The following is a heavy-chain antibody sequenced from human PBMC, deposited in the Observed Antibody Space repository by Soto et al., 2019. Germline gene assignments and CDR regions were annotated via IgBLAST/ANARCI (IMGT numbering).Heavy chain of an antibody. CDR3: ARPGRTGTHHYFDY. CDR1: GYSFTSYW. Sequence: PXESLKISCKGSGYSFTSYWIGWVGQMRGKGLEWMGIIYPGDSDTRYSPSFQGQVTISADKSISTAYLQWSSLKASDTAMYYRARPGRTGTHHYFDYWGQGTLVTVSS. CDR2: IYPGDSDT. J-gene: IGHJ4*02. D-gene: IGHD1-7*01. V-gene: IGHV5-51*01.